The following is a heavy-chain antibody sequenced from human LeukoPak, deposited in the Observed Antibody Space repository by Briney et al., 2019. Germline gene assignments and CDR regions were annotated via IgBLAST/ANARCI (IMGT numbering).Heavy chain of an antibody. CDR2: IYYSGST. J-gene: IGHJ4*02. V-gene: IGHV4-59*08. Sequence: SETLSLTCTVSGGSISSYYWSWIRQPPGKGLEWIGYIYYSGSTNYNPTLKSRVTISIDTSKNQFSLKLSSVTAADTAVYYCARLPLRSHFDYWGQGTLVTVSS. CDR1: GGSISSYY. CDR3: ARLPLRSHFDY.